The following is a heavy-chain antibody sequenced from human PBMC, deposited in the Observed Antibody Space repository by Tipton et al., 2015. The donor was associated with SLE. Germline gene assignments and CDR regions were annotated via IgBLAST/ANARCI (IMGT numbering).Heavy chain of an antibody. CDR1: GFTFSSYG. Sequence: GSLRLSCSASGFTFSSYGMHWVRQAPGKGLEYVSAISSNGGSTYYADSVKGRFTISRDNSKNTLYLQMSSLRAEDTAVYYCVKDQGSGSFRQPDAFDIWGQGTMVTVSS. J-gene: IGHJ3*02. CDR2: ISSNGGST. CDR3: VKDQGSGSFRQPDAFDI. D-gene: IGHD1-26*01. V-gene: IGHV3-64D*06.